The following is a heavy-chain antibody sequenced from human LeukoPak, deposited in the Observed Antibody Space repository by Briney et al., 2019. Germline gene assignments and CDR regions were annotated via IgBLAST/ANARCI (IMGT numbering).Heavy chain of an antibody. CDR3: ARVRGRDGYNSLDY. CDR1: GGSISSYY. CDR2: IYYSGST. Sequence: SETLSLTCTVPGGSISSYYWSWIRQPPGKGLEWIGYIYYSGSTNYNPSLKSRVTISVDTSKNQFSLKLSSVTAADTAVYYCARVRGRDGYNSLDYWGQGTLVTVSS. J-gene: IGHJ4*02. V-gene: IGHV4-59*01. D-gene: IGHD5-24*01.